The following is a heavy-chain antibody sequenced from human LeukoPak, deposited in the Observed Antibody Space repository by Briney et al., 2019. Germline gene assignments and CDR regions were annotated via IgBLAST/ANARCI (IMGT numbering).Heavy chain of an antibody. Sequence: GGSLRLSCAASGFTFSDYYMSWIRQAPGKGLEWVSYISSSGSTIYYADSVKGRFTISRDNARNSVYLQMDSLRVEGTAVYYCSRGHYGMDVWGQGTTVIVSS. V-gene: IGHV3-11*01. CDR3: SRGHYGMDV. CDR1: GFTFSDYY. CDR2: ISSSGSTI. J-gene: IGHJ6*02.